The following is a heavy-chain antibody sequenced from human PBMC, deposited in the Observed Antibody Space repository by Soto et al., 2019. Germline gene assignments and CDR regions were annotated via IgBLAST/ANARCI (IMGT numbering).Heavy chain of an antibody. Sequence: ASVKVSCKASGYTFTSYGISWVRQAPGQGLEWMGWISAYNVNTDYAQKLQGRVTMTTDTSTSTAYMELRSLRSDDTAVYYCAREYPFLAYYGMDVWGQGTTVTVSS. V-gene: IGHV1-18*01. CDR1: GYTFTSYG. CDR3: AREYPFLAYYGMDV. J-gene: IGHJ6*02. CDR2: ISAYNVNT.